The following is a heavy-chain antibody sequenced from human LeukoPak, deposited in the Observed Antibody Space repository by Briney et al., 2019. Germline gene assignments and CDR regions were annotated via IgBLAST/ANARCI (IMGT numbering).Heavy chain of an antibody. CDR3: ARSWGGSGGWGDNWFDP. CDR2: INPNTGGT. V-gene: IGHV1-2*02. Sequence: ASVKVSCKASGYTFTDCYIHWVRQAPGQGLEWMGWINPNTGGTNYAQKFRGRVTMTTDASISTAYMQWSRLKSDDMAVYYWARSWGGSGGWGDNWFDPWGQGTLVIVSS. CDR1: GYTFTDCY. J-gene: IGHJ5*02. D-gene: IGHD3-10*01.